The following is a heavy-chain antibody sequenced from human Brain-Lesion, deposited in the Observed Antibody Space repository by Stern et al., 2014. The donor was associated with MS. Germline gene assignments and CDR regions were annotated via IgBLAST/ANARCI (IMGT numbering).Heavy chain of an antibody. CDR2: IHPSGSA. D-gene: IGHD5-18*01. CDR1: GGSIRSGSDY. CDR3: ASGYRIFDY. Sequence: VQLVQSGPGLVKPSQTLSLTCTVSGGSIRSGSDYWSWIRQPVGKGLEWIGRIHPSGSAFYTPSLKSRVTISTDTSMNQFSLELNSATAADTAIYYCASGYRIFDYWGQGILVTVSS. V-gene: IGHV4-61*02. J-gene: IGHJ4*02.